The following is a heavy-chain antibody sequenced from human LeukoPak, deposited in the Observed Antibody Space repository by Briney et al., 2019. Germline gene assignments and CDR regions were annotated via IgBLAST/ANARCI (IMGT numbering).Heavy chain of an antibody. V-gene: IGHV4-59*01. D-gene: IGHD3-16*01. CDR1: GGSISSYY. Sequence: SETLSLTSTVSGGSISSYYWSWIRQPPGKGLEWIGYIYYSGSTNYTPSLKGRVTISVDTSKNQFYLKLSSVTAADTAVYYCGRGGIPGFDYWGQGTLVTVSS. CDR2: IYYSGST. J-gene: IGHJ4*02. CDR3: GRGGIPGFDY.